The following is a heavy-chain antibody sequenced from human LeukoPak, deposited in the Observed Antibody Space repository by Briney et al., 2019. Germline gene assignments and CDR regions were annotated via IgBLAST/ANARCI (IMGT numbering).Heavy chain of an antibody. CDR1: GGSISSGGYY. CDR2: IYYSGST. V-gene: IGHV4-31*03. CDR3: ARSCGGDCYSKGDY. J-gene: IGHJ4*02. Sequence: SETLSLTCTVSGGSISSGGYYWSWIRQHPGTGLEWIGHIYYSGSTYYNPSLKSRVTISVDTSKNQFSLKLSSVTAADTAVYYCARSCGGDCYSKGDYWGQGTLVTVSS. D-gene: IGHD2-21*02.